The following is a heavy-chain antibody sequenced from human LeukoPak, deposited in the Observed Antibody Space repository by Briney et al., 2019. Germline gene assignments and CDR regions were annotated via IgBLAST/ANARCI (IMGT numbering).Heavy chain of an antibody. V-gene: IGHV4-59*01. CDR1: GGSISSYY. D-gene: IGHD7-27*01. Sequence: PSETLSLTCTVSGGSISSYYWSWIRQPPGKGLEWIGYIYYSGSTNYNPSLKSRVTISVDTSKNQFSLKLRSVTAADTAVYYCARGIWAPLDAFDIWGQGTMVTVSS. CDR3: ARGIWAPLDAFDI. J-gene: IGHJ3*02. CDR2: IYYSGST.